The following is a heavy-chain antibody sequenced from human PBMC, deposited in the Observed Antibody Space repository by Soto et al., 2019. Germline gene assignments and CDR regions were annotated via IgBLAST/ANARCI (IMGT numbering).Heavy chain of an antibody. CDR3: ARLVYDTRLNYLYLDS. J-gene: IGHJ4*02. V-gene: IGHV4-4*02. CDR2: IHHSAGT. CDR1: GVSISRGDW. Sequence: QVLLHESGPGLVKPSGTLSLTCTVSGVSISRGDWWSWVRQAPGKELQWIGEIHHSAGTSSHPSLRSRVSLSVDTSKNQFSLSLKSVTGADTGVYYCARLVYDTRLNYLYLDSWGQGLLVTLSS. D-gene: IGHD3-22*01.